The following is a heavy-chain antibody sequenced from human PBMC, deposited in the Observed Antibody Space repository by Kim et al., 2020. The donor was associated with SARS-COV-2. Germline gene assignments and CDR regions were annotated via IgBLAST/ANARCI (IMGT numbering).Heavy chain of an antibody. V-gene: IGHV4-39*01. CDR3: ASLGATVTSLSDF. Sequence: YYNPYLMSRVTISVDTSKNQFSLRLSSVTATDTAIYYCASLGATVTSLSDFWGQGTLVTVSS. D-gene: IGHD4-17*01. J-gene: IGHJ4*02.